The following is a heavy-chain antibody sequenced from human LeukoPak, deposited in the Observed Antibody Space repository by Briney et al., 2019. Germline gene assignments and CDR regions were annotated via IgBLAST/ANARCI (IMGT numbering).Heavy chain of an antibody. Sequence: ASVKVSCKASGYTFTSYYMHWVRQAPGQGLEWMGIINPSGGSTSYAQKFQGRVTMARDTSTSTVYMELSSLRSEDTAVYYCARPGGGGVIVNWGQGTLVTVSS. V-gene: IGHV1-46*01. J-gene: IGHJ4*02. CDR3: ARPGGGGVIVN. CDR2: INPSGGST. CDR1: GYTFTSYY. D-gene: IGHD3-16*02.